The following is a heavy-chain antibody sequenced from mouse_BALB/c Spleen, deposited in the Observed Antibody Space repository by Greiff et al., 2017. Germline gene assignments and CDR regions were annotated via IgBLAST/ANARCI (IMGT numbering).Heavy chain of an antibody. D-gene: IGHD2-3*01. Sequence: EVQLQESGPGLVKPSQSLSLTCTVTGYSITSYYAWNWIRQFPGNKLEWMGYISYSGSTSYNPSLKSRISITRDTSKNQFFLQLNSVTTEDTATYYCARSAYIPSSYDGYSDYWGQGTTLTVSS. CDR2: ISYSGST. CDR3: ARSAYIPSSYDGYSDY. V-gene: IGHV3-2*02. J-gene: IGHJ2*01. CDR1: GYSITSYYA.